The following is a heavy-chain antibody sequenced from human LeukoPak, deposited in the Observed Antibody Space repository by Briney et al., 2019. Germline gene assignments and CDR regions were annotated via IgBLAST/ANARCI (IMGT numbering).Heavy chain of an antibody. CDR2: ISSDGTTA. CDR3: ARAKWSTPMSFLVNF. J-gene: IGHJ4*02. Sequence: GGSLRLSCAASGFTFSTYAMHWVRQAPGKGLEWVAVISSDGTTAYYGDSVKGRFTISRDNPKNTLYLQMNSLKAEDTAVYSCARAKWSTPMSFLVNFWGQGTLVTVSS. D-gene: IGHD2-8*01. CDR1: GFTFSTYA. V-gene: IGHV3-30*04.